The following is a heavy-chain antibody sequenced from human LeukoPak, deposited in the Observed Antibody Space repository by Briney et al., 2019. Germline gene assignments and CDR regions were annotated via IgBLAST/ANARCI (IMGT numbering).Heavy chain of an antibody. CDR2: IYYSGST. V-gene: IGHV4-31*03. CDR1: GGSISSGGYY. J-gene: IGHJ6*02. D-gene: IGHD6-13*01. Sequence: SETLSLTCTVSGGSISSGGYYWSWIRQHPGKVLEWIEYIYYSGSTYYNPSLKSRVTISVDTSKNQFSLKLSSVTAADTAVYYCARDRFYLDGSWYPPRYYYYYGMDVWGQGTTVTVSS. CDR3: ARDRFYLDGSWYPPRYYYYYGMDV.